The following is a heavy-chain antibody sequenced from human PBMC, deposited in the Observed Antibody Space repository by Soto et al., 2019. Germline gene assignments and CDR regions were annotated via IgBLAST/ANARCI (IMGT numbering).Heavy chain of an antibody. J-gene: IGHJ6*02. CDR3: ARVPMIVYGYYYYGMDV. Sequence: GASVKVSCKASGYTFTSYGISWVRQAPGQRLEWMGWINAGNGNTKYSQKFQGRVTITRDTSASTAYMELSSLRSEDTAVYYCARVPMIVYGYYYYGMDVWGQGTTVTVSS. CDR1: GYTFTSYG. V-gene: IGHV1-3*01. CDR2: INAGNGNT. D-gene: IGHD3-22*01.